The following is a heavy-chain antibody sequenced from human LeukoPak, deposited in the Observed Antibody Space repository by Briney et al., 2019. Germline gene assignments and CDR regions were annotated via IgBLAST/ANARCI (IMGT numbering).Heavy chain of an antibody. V-gene: IGHV1-69*06. J-gene: IGHJ4*02. CDR1: GGTFSSYA. Sequence: GASVKVSCKASGGTFSSYAISWVRQAPGQGLEWMGGIIPIFGTANYAQKFQGRVTITADKSTSTAYMELSSLRSEDTAVYYCARLGLPYGSGSYDDYWGQGTLVTVSS. D-gene: IGHD3-10*01. CDR3: ARLGLPYGSGSYDDY. CDR2: IIPIFGTA.